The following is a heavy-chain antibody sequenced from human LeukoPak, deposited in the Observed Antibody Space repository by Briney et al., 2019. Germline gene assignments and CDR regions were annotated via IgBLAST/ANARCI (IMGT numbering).Heavy chain of an antibody. CDR3: ARDGNPWNLDV. J-gene: IGHJ2*01. D-gene: IGHD1-26*01. Sequence: SQTLSLTCTVSDGSISSGGYYWTWIRQYPGKGLEWIGYIYNSGTTYYNPSLQSRVTISGDTSKNQFSLKLSSVTAADTAVYYCARDGNPWNLDVWGRGTLVTVSS. V-gene: IGHV4-31*03. CDR2: IYNSGTT. CDR1: DGSISSGGYY.